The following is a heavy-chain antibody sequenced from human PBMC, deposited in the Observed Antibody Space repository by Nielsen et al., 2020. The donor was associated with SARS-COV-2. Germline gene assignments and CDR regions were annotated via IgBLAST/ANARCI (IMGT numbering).Heavy chain of an antibody. CDR1: GGSISSYY. V-gene: IGHV4-59*08. CDR3: ARGRITIFGVVTHFDY. J-gene: IGHJ4*02. Sequence: SETLSLTCTVSGGSISSYYWSWIRQPPGKGLEWIGYIYYSGSTNYNPSLKSRVTISVDTSKNQFSLKLSSVTAADTAVYYCARGRITIFGVVTHFDYWGQGTLVTVSS. CDR2: IYYSGST. D-gene: IGHD3-3*01.